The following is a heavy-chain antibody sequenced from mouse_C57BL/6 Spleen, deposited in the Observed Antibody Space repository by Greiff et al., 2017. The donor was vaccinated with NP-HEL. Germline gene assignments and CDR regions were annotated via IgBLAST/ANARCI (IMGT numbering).Heavy chain of an antibody. CDR3: ARSAYDGRAMDY. D-gene: IGHD2-3*01. CDR2: IYPGDGDT. CDR1: GYAFSSYW. J-gene: IGHJ4*01. V-gene: IGHV1-80*01. Sequence: VKLQESGAELVKPGASVKISCKASGYAFSSYWMNWVKQRPGKGLEWIGQIYPGDGDTNYNGKFKGKATLTADKSSSTAYMQLSSLTSEDSAVYFCARSAYDGRAMDYWGQGTSVTVSS.